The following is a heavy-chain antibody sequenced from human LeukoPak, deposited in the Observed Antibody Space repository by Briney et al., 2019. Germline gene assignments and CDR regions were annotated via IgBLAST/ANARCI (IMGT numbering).Heavy chain of an antibody. CDR3: ARDLPDGIAAAGLYYYYGMDV. J-gene: IGHJ6*02. CDR2: ISAYNGNT. V-gene: IGHV1-18*01. D-gene: IGHD6-13*01. Sequence: ASVTVSCTASGYTFTSYGISWVRPAPGQGLEWMGWISAYNGNTNYAQKLQGRVTMTTDTSTSTAYMELRSLRSDDTAVYYCARDLPDGIAAAGLYYYYGMDVWGQGTTVTVSS. CDR1: GYTFTSYG.